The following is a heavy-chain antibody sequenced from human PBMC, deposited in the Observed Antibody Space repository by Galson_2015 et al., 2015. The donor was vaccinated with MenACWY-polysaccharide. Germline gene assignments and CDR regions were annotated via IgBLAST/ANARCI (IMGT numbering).Heavy chain of an antibody. J-gene: IGHJ4*02. Sequence: SLRLSCAASGFTFTSYAMSWVRQAPGKGLEWVSAIRSSGTNTYYADSVKGRFTISRDNSKNTLYLQMNSLRAEDTAVYYCGRRPRGSSWYFDYWGQGIQVTVSS. CDR1: GFTFTSYA. D-gene: IGHD6-6*01. CDR3: GRRPRGSSWYFDY. V-gene: IGHV3-23*01. CDR2: IRSSGTNT.